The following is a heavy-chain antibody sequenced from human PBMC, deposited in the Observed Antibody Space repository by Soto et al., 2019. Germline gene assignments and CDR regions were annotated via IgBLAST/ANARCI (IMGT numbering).Heavy chain of an antibody. CDR2: IYHSGST. J-gene: IGHJ4*02. V-gene: IGHV4-4*02. CDR1: GGSISSSNW. CDR3: ARRIDGSGWYDYFDY. Sequence: SETLSLTCAVSGGSISSSNWWSWVRQPPGKGLEWIGEIYHSGSTNYNPSLKSRVTISVDKSKNQFSLKLSSVTAADTAVYYCARRIDGSGWYDYFDYWGQGTLVTVSS. D-gene: IGHD6-19*01.